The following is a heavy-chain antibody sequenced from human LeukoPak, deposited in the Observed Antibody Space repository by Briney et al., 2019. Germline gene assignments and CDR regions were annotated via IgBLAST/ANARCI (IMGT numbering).Heavy chain of an antibody. CDR1: GGSISSYY. V-gene: IGHV4-59*01. CDR2: IYYSGST. Sequence: SETLSLTCTVSGGSISSYYWSWIRQPPGKGLECIGYIYYSGSTTYNPSLKSRVTISVDTSRNQFSLKLHSVTAADTAVYYCARDRGRATWFDPWGQGTAVTVSS. J-gene: IGHJ5*02. D-gene: IGHD3-10*01. CDR3: ARDRGRATWFDP.